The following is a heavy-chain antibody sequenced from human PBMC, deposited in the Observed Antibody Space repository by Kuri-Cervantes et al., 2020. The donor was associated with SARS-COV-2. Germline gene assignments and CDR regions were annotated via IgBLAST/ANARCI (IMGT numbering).Heavy chain of an antibody. CDR1: GFTFSSYS. V-gene: IGHV3-48*04. D-gene: IGHD1-1*01. CDR2: ISSSGSTI. Sequence: GESLKISCAASGFTFSSYSMNWIRQAPGKGLEWVSYISSSGSTIYYADSVKGRFTISRDNAKNSLYLLMNTLRAEDTAIYYCASSGNWNDDFDYWGQGTLVTVSS. CDR3: ASSGNWNDDFDY. J-gene: IGHJ4*02.